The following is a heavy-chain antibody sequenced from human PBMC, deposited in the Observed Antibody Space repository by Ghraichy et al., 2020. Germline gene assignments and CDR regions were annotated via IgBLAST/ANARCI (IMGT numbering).Heavy chain of an antibody. D-gene: IGHD3-3*01. V-gene: IGHV1-2*02. CDR3: AVGFFGSNSNIWSL. CDR2: IKCNSGGT. CDR1: GYTFTDYS. Sequence: ASVKVSCKASGYTFTDYSIHWVRQAPGHGLEWMGWIKCNSGGTTSARSIQGRVTMTRETSINTAYMQLSSLRSDDTAVYYCAVGFFGSNSNIWSLWGQGAPLTVS. J-gene: IGHJ4*02.